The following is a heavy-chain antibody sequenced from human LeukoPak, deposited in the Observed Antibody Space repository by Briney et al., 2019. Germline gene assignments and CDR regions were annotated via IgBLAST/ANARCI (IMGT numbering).Heavy chain of an antibody. CDR2: IYPSDSDT. J-gene: IGHJ5*02. CDR1: GYTFSSYW. CDR3: ARHMAYCSTTSCYEPFDP. V-gene: IGHV5-51*01. D-gene: IGHD2-2*01. Sequence: GESLKISCKGSGYTFSSYWIGWVRQMPGKGLEWMGIIYPSDSDTRYSPSFQGQVTISADKSISTAYLQWSSLKASDTAMYYCARHMAYCSTTSCYEPFDPWGQGTLVTVSS.